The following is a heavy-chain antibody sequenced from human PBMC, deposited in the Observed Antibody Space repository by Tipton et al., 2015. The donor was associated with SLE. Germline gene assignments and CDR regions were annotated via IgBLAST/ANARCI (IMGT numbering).Heavy chain of an antibody. J-gene: IGHJ4*02. V-gene: IGHV3-30-3*01. CDR3: AKDLSSSPDY. CDR2: ISYDGSNK. Sequence: SLRLSCAASGFTFSSYAMHWVRQAPGKGLEWVAVISYDGSNKYYADSVKGRFTISRDNSKDTLYLQMNSLRAEDTAVYYCAKDLSSSPDYWGQGTLVTVSS. CDR1: GFTFSSYA. D-gene: IGHD6-6*01.